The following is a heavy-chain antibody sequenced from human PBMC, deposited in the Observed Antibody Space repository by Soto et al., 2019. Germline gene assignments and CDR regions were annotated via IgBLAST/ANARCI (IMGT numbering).Heavy chain of an antibody. V-gene: IGHV1-18*01. CDR1: GYTFTSYG. Sequence: ASVKVSCKASGYTFTSYGISWVRQAPGQGLEWMGWISAYNGNTNYAQKLQGRVTMTTDTSTSTAYMELRSLRSDDTAVYYCARNESPDMVRGVIITWGWFDPWGQGTLVTVS. CDR3: ARNESPDMVRGVIITWGWFDP. CDR2: ISAYNGNT. D-gene: IGHD3-10*01. J-gene: IGHJ5*02.